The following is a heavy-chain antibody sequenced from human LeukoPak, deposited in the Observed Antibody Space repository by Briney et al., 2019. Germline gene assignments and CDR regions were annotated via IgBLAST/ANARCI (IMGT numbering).Heavy chain of an antibody. Sequence: GGSLRLSCAASGFTFSSYSMNWVRQAPGKGLEWVSYISSSSSTIYYADSVKGRFTISRDNAKNSRYLQMNSLRAEDTAVYYCARGKSYYDYWGQGTLVTVSS. D-gene: IGHD3-3*01. J-gene: IGHJ4*02. CDR1: GFTFSSYS. CDR2: ISSSSSTI. CDR3: ARGKSYYDY. V-gene: IGHV3-48*01.